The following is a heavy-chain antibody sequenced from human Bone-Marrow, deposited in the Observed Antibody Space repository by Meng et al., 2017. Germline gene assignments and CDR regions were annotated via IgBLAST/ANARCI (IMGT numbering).Heavy chain of an antibody. CDR1: GGTFSSYA. Sequence: SVKVSCKASGGTFSSYAISWVRQAPGQGLEWMGGIIPIFGTANYAQKFQGRVTITADKSTSTAYMELSGLRSDDTAVFYCARVEAFGDFGFDYWGQGTLVTVSS. CDR3: ARVEAFGDFGFDY. V-gene: IGHV1-69*06. D-gene: IGHD3-10*01. CDR2: IIPIFGTA. J-gene: IGHJ4*02.